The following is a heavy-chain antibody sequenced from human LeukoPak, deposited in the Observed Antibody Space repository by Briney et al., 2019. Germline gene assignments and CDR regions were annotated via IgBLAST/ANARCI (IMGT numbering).Heavy chain of an antibody. CDR3: AKDRLLWFGELLSTPSSLAY. J-gene: IGHJ4*02. Sequence: GGSLSLSCAASGFTFSSYGMHWVRQAPGKGLEWVAVISYDGSNKYYADSVKGRFTISRDNSKNTLYLQMNSLRAEDTAVYYCAKDRLLWFGELLSTPSSLAYWGQGTLVTVSS. CDR2: ISYDGSNK. CDR1: GFTFSSYG. D-gene: IGHD3-10*01. V-gene: IGHV3-30*18.